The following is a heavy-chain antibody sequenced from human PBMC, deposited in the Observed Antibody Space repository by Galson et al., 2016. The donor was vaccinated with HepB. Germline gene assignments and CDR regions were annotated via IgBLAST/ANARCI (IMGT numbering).Heavy chain of an antibody. J-gene: IGHJ5*02. V-gene: IGHV5-51*01. CDR1: GYSFTSYW. CDR3: ARLHPRKLWFGEFRTPNWFDP. CDR2: IYPSDSDT. Sequence: QSGAEVKKPGESLKISCKGSGYSFTSYWIGWVRQMPGKGLEWMGIIYPSDSDTRYSPSFQGQVNISADKSISTAYLQWRSLKAADTAMYYWARLHPRKLWFGEFRTPNWFDPWGQGTLVTVSS. D-gene: IGHD3-10*01.